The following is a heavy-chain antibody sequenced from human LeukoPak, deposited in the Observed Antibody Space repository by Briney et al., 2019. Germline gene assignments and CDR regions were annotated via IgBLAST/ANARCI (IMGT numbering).Heavy chain of an antibody. CDR1: GFTFSNAW. V-gene: IGHV3-15*01. Sequence: GGSLRLSCAASGFTFSNAWMSWVRQAPGKGLEWVGRIKSKTDGGTTDYAAPVKGRFTISRDDSKNTLYLQMNSLKTEDTAVYYCTTVASDWGYLFDYWGQGTLVTVSS. CDR2: IKSKTDGGTT. J-gene: IGHJ4*02. D-gene: IGHD6-19*01. CDR3: TTVASDWGYLFDY.